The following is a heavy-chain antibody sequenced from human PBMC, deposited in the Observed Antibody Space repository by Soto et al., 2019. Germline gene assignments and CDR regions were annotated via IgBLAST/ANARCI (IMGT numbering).Heavy chain of an antibody. J-gene: IGHJ4*02. Sequence: SGPTLVNPTQTLTLTCTFSGFSLSTSGMCVSWIRQPPGKVLEWLALIDWDDDKYYSTSLKTRLTISKDTSKNQVVLTMTNMDPVDTATYYCARIRPGYSSSWYYFDYWGQGTLVTVSS. D-gene: IGHD6-13*01. CDR1: GFSLSTSGMC. CDR2: IDWDDDK. V-gene: IGHV2-70*01. CDR3: ARIRPGYSSSWYYFDY.